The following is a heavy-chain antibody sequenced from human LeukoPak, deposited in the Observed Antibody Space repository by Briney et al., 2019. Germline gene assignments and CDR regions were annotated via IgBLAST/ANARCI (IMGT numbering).Heavy chain of an antibody. CDR3: ARIPRGSGWSFLDF. Sequence: PGGSLRLSCAASGFSFSSCWMSWVRQAPGKGLEWVANIQSDGSVQQYVDSVKGRLTISRDNAKNSLYLQMNSLRAEDTAVYYCARIPRGSGWSFLDFWGQGTLVTVTS. CDR2: IQSDGSVQ. J-gene: IGHJ4*02. V-gene: IGHV3-7*01. D-gene: IGHD6-19*01. CDR1: GFSFSSCW.